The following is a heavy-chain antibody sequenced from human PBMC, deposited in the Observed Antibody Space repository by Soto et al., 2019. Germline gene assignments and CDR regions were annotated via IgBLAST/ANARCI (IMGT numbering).Heavy chain of an antibody. CDR3: ARSRYFDWLPLDS. Sequence: QVQLQESGPGLVKPSGTLSLTCAVSGGFNSTSNWWAWVRQSPGKGLEWLGEVYHSGDTNYNPSLKSRVTVSVDYPKNQFSLKLTSVTAADTAVYFCARSRYFDWLPLDSWGQGTLVTVSS. V-gene: IGHV4-4*02. J-gene: IGHJ4*02. D-gene: IGHD3-9*01. CDR1: GGFNSTSNW. CDR2: VYHSGDT.